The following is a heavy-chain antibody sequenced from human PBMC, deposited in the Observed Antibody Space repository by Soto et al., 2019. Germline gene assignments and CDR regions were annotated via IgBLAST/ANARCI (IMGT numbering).Heavy chain of an antibody. CDR1: GFTFSSYA. CDR3: AKHRSSGVAFDY. J-gene: IGHJ4*02. V-gene: IGHV3-23*01. Sequence: EVQLLESGGGLVQPGGSLRLSCAASGFTFSSYAMSWVRQAPGKGLEWVSVISGSGDSTYYADSVKGRFTFSRDNSKNTLYLQMNGLRAEDTAVYYCAKHRSSGVAFDYWGQGSLVSVSS. CDR2: ISGSGDST. D-gene: IGHD6-13*01.